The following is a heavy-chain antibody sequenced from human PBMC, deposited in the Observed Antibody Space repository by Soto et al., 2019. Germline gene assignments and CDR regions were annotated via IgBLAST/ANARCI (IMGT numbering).Heavy chain of an antibody. Sequence: ASVKVSCKASGCTFSSYTISWVRQAPGQKLEWMGWIIAGNGKTKYSQKFQGRVTITGDTSTSTAYMELSSLRSEDTAVYYCARVGYCSSTSCYLPFDYWGQGTLVTVSS. J-gene: IGHJ4*02. D-gene: IGHD2-2*01. CDR3: ARVGYCSSTSCYLPFDY. V-gene: IGHV1-3*01. CDR1: GCTFSSYT. CDR2: IIAGNGKT.